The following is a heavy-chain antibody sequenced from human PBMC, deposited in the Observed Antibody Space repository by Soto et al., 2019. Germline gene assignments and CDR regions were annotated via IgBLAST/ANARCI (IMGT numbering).Heavy chain of an antibody. CDR2: INNSGDT. CDR3: ATALWASSGYFWSGYSLFGI. Sequence: EVQLLESGGGLVQPGGSLGLSCAVSGFSFGSYAMSWVRQSPGRGLEWVSIINNSGDTYYADSVKGRFTISRDNSKNMLYGQMNSLRAEDTAVYYCATALWASSGYFWSGYSLFGIWGQGTLVTVSS. V-gene: IGHV3-23*01. J-gene: IGHJ4*02. D-gene: IGHD3-3*01. CDR1: GFSFGSYA.